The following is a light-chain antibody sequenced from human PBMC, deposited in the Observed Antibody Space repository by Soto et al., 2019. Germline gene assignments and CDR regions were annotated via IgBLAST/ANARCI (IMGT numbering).Light chain of an antibody. CDR2: SAS. V-gene: IGKV3-20*01. J-gene: IGKJ4*01. CDR1: ETVDTSS. CDR3: HQYGSSPLT. Sequence: EIVLTQSPDTLSLSPGERATLSCGASETVDTSSLGWYQQKPGRAPSLLIYSASRRATGIPDRFDASGSATDFTLTISRLEPEDFAVYYCHQYGSSPLTFGGGTKVDIK.